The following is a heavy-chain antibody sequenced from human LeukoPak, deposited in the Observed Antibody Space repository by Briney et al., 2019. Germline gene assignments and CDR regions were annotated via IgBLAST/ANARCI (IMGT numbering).Heavy chain of an antibody. Sequence: ASVKVSCKASGYTFTSYDINWVRQATGQGLEWMGWMNPNSGNTGYAQKFQGRVTMTRNTSISTAYMELSSLRSEDTAVYYCARGRIAAAGTGYWGQGTLVTVSS. D-gene: IGHD6-13*01. J-gene: IGHJ4*02. CDR2: MNPNSGNT. CDR3: ARGRIAAAGTGY. V-gene: IGHV1-8*01. CDR1: GYTFTSYD.